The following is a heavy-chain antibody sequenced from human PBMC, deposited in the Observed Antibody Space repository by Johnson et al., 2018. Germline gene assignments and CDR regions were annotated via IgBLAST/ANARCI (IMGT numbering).Heavy chain of an antibody. CDR3: AKDFDTTDY. Sequence: VQLQEAGGGYVEHGGSLRLTCAASGLVFSSSWIHWVRQAPGKGLVWVSRISPDARITGYADSVKGRFTIPRDNARDTVYLKLSRLRAEDTAVYYCAKDFDTTDYWGQGTLVTVSS. CDR2: ISPDARIT. J-gene: IGHJ4*02. D-gene: IGHD1-1*01. V-gene: IGHV3-74*01. CDR1: GLVFSSSW.